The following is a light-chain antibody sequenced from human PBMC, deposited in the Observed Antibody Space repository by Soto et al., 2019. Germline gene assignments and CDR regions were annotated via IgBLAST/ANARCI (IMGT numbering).Light chain of an antibody. J-gene: IGLJ3*02. CDR2: SNN. V-gene: IGLV1-44*01. CDR3: AAWDDSLNGWV. Sequence: QSVLTQPPSASGTPGQRVTISCSGSSSNIGSNTVNWYQQLPGTAPTLLIYSNNQRPSGVPARFSGSKSGTSASLAISWLQSEDEADYYCAAWDDSLNGWVFGGGTKVTVL. CDR1: SSNIGSNT.